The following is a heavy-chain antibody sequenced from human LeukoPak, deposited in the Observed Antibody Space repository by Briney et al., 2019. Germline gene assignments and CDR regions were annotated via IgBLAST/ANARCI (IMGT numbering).Heavy chain of an antibody. D-gene: IGHD2-2*01. CDR2: ISYDGSNK. V-gene: IGHV3-30-3*01. CDR3: AREYCSSTSCYAPGVSAFDI. Sequence: GGSLRLSCAASGFTFSSYAMHWVRQAPGKGLEWVAVISYDGSNKYYADSVKGRFTISRDNSKNTLYLQMNSLRAEDTAVYYCAREYCSSTSCYAPGVSAFDIWGQGTMVTVSS. CDR1: GFTFSSYA. J-gene: IGHJ3*02.